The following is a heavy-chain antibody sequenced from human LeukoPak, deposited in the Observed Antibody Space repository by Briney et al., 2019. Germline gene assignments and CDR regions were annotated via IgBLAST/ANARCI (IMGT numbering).Heavy chain of an antibody. V-gene: IGHV3-53*01. CDR3: ARSPGDYYYYFYMDV. CDR1: GFTVSSNY. CDR2: IYGGGTT. J-gene: IGHJ6*03. Sequence: GGSLRLSCAASGFTVSSNYMSWVRQAPGKGLEWVSVIYGGGTTYYADSVKGRFTISRDNSKNTLYLQMNSLRAEDTAVYYCARSPGDYYYYFYMDVWGKGTTVTISS.